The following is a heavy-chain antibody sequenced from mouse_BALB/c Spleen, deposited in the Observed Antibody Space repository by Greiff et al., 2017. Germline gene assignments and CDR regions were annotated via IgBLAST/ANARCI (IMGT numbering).Heavy chain of an antibody. CDR2: ISDGGSYT. J-gene: IGHJ3*01. CDR3: ARDSYFAY. Sequence: EVKLVESGGGLVKPGGSLKLSCAASGFTFSDYYMYWVRQTPEKRLEWVATISDGGSYTYYPDSVKGRFTISRDNAKNNLYLQMSSLKSEDTAMYYCARDSYFAYWGQGTLVTVSA. CDR1: GFTFSDYY. V-gene: IGHV5-4*02.